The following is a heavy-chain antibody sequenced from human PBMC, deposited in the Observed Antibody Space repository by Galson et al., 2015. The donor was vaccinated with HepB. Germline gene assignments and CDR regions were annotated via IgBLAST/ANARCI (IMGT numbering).Heavy chain of an antibody. V-gene: IGHV3-49*04. D-gene: IGHD4-17*01. J-gene: IGHJ6*02. CDR1: GFTFGDYA. Sequence: SLRLSCAASGFTFGDYAMSWVRQAPGKGLEWVGFIRSKAYGGTTEYAASVKGRFTISRDDSKSIAYLQMNSLKTEDTAVYYCTSCYGDYEYYYYGMDVWGQGTTVTVSS. CDR2: IRSKAYGGTT. CDR3: TSCYGDYEYYYYGMDV.